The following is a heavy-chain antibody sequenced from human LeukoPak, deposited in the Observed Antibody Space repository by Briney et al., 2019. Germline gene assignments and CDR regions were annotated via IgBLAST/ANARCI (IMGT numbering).Heavy chain of an antibody. D-gene: IGHD3-22*01. Sequence: GGSLRLSCAASGFTFSNYAVHWVRQAPGKGLEWVAVISFDGTKCYYADSVKGRFTISRDNSNYTLFLHMSSLRAEDTAVYYCARSRVANDSSGYYFKLDYWGRGTLVTVSS. V-gene: IGHV3-30*15. J-gene: IGHJ4*02. CDR2: ISFDGTKC. CDR1: GFTFSNYA. CDR3: ARSRVANDSSGYYFKLDY.